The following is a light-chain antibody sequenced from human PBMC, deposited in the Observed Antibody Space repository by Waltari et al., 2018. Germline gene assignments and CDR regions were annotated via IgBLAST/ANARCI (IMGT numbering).Light chain of an antibody. V-gene: IGKV1-33*01. J-gene: IGKJ1*01. CDR2: DAS. Sequence: DIQMTQSPSSLSASVGDRVTITCQASQDISNFLNWYQQKPGKAPKLLIYDASILQTGVPSMFRGRGSGSDFTLTISSLQAEDVALYYCQQYYNSPRTFGQGTKVEIK. CDR3: QQYYNSPRT. CDR1: QDISNF.